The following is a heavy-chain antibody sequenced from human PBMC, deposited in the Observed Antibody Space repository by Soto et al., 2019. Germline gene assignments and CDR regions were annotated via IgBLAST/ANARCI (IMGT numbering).Heavy chain of an antibody. CDR1: GFTFSSYA. J-gene: IGHJ4*02. CDR2: ISGSGGST. V-gene: IGHV3-23*01. CDR3: AKVLWLDYGDYWVIFDY. Sequence: GGSLRLSCVASGFTFSSYAMSWVRQAPGKGLEWVSAISGSGGSTYYADSVKGRFTISRDNSKNTLYLQMNSLRAEDTAVYYCAKVLWLDYGDYWVIFDYWGQGTLVTVSS. D-gene: IGHD4-17*01.